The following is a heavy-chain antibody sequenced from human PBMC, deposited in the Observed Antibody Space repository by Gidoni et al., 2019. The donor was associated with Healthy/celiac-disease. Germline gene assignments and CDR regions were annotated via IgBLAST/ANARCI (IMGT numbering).Heavy chain of an antibody. D-gene: IGHD3-22*01. Sequence: QVQLVQSGAAVTKPGASVKVSCKASGSPFTGYYMHWVRQAPGQGLEWMGWSNPNSGGTNYAQKFQGWVTMTRDTSISTAYMELSRLRSDDTAVYYCARMYYYDSSGYNAFDIWGQGTMVTVSS. V-gene: IGHV1-2*04. J-gene: IGHJ3*02. CDR2: SNPNSGGT. CDR1: GSPFTGYY. CDR3: ARMYYYDSSGYNAFDI.